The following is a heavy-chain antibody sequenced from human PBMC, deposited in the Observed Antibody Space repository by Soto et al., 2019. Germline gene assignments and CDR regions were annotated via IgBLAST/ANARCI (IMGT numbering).Heavy chain of an antibody. V-gene: IGHV3-13*04. J-gene: IGHJ4*02. CDR3: VRGRDSGLYYFDY. D-gene: IGHD2-21*01. Sequence: GGSLRLSCAASGFTFGIYDMHWVRQAAGKGLEWVSTINTAGDTYSPGSVKGRFTISRDNAKNSFYLQMNSLRVDDTAVYFCVRGRDSGLYYFDYWGQGTLVTVSS. CDR1: GFTFGIYD. CDR2: INTAGDT.